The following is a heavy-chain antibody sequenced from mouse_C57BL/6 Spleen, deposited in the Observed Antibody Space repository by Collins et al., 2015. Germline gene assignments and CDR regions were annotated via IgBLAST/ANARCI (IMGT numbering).Heavy chain of an antibody. CDR2: INPGSGGT. J-gene: IGHJ4*01. D-gene: IGHD1-2*01. Sequence: QVQLQQSGAELVRPGTSVKVSCKASGYAFTNYLIEWVKQRPGQGLEWIGVINPGSGGTNYNEKFKGKATLTADKSSSTAYMQLSSLTSDDSAVYFRARWATAGEKYAMDYWGQGTSVTVSS. V-gene: IGHV1-54*01. CDR3: ARWATAGEKYAMDY. CDR1: GYAFTNYL.